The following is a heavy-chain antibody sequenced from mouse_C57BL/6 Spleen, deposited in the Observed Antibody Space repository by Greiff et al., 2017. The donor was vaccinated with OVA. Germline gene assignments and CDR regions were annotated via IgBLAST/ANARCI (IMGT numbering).Heavy chain of an antibody. D-gene: IGHD2-3*01. CDR1: GYSITSGYY. Sequence: VQLKQSGPGLVKPSQSLSLTCSVTGYSITSGYYWNWIRQFPGNKLEWMGYISYDGSNNYNPSLKNRISITRDTSKNQFFLKLNSVTTEDTATYYCARDRGYDGRYFDVWGTGTTVTVSS. J-gene: IGHJ1*03. CDR2: ISYDGSN. V-gene: IGHV3-6*01. CDR3: ARDRGYDGRYFDV.